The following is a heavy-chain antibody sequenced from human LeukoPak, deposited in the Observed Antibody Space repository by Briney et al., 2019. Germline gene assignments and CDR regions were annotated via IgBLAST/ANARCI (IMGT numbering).Heavy chain of an antibody. CDR2: INHSGST. J-gene: IGHJ3*02. V-gene: IGHV4-34*01. Sequence: PSETLSLTCAVYGGSFSGYYWSWIRQPPGKGVEWIGEINHSGSTNHNPSLKSRVTISVDTSKNQFSLKLSSVTAADTAVYYCARSPWICDAFDIWGQGTMVTVSS. CDR3: ARSPWICDAFDI. D-gene: IGHD1-1*01. CDR1: GGSFSGYY.